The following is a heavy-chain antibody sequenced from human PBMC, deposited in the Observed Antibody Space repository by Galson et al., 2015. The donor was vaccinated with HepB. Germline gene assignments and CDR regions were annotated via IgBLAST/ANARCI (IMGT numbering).Heavy chain of an antibody. CDR2: ISYDGSNK. CDR3: ARDLMYYDILTGYYLVSGYYYGMDV. J-gene: IGHJ6*02. Sequence: SLRLSCAASGFTFSSYAMHWVRQAPGKGLEWVAVISYDGSNKYYANSVKGRFTISRDNSKNTLYLQMNSLRAEDTAVYYCARDLMYYDILTGYYLVSGYYYGMDVWGQGTTVTVSS. D-gene: IGHD3-9*01. CDR1: GFTFSSYA. V-gene: IGHV3-30*04.